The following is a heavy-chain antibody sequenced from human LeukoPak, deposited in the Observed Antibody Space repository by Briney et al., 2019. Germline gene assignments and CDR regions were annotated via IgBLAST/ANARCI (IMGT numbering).Heavy chain of an antibody. CDR1: GDTLIELA. Sequence: GASVKVSCKVSGDTLIELAIHWVRQAPGKGREWMGGLDPEDGATMYAQKFEGRGSMTEDTTTDTGYMELSSVRSEDTAVYYCATARQYDDFAGYPWYYGLDVWGQGTTVTVSS. J-gene: IGHJ6*02. CDR3: ATARQYDDFAGYPWYYGLDV. D-gene: IGHD3/OR15-3a*01. V-gene: IGHV1-24*01. CDR2: LDPEDGAT.